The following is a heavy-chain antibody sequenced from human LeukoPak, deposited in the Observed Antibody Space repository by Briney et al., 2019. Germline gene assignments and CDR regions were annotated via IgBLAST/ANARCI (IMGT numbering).Heavy chain of an antibody. CDR3: AKDSVAGPFYYYYYYMDV. J-gene: IGHJ6*03. V-gene: IGHV3-23*01. D-gene: IGHD6-19*01. Sequence: TGGSLRLSCAASGFTFSSYGMSWVRQAPGKGLEWVSAISGSGGSTYYADSVKGRFTISRDNSKNTLYLQMNSLRAEDTAVYYCAKDSVAGPFYYYYYYMDVWGKGTTVTISS. CDR2: ISGSGGST. CDR1: GFTFSSYG.